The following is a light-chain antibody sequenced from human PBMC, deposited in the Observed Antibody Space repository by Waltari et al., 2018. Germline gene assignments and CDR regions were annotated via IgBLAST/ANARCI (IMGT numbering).Light chain of an antibody. CDR2: AAS. V-gene: IGKV3-20*01. CDR1: PAISNNY. J-gene: IGKJ4*01. CDR3: QQYGSS. Sequence: EIVLTQSPDTLSLSPGERVTLSCRASPAISNNYLAWYQQKPGQAPRLLIYAASRRATGIPDRFSGGGSETDFTLTISRLESEDSAGYYCQQYGSSFGGGTKVEIK.